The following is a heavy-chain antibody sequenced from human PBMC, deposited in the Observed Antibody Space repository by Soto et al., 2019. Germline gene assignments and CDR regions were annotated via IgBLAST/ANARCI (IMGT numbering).Heavy chain of an antibody. Sequence: QVQLVQSGAEVKKPGSSVKVSCKASGGTFSSYAISWVRQAPGQGLEWMGGSIPIFGTANYAQKFQGRVTITADESTSTAYMELSSLRSEDTAVYYCARSGGGYSGSYFAVWDYWGQGTLVTVSS. V-gene: IGHV1-69*12. CDR1: GGTFSSYA. J-gene: IGHJ4*02. CDR3: ARSGGGYSGSYFAVWDY. D-gene: IGHD1-26*01. CDR2: SIPIFGTA.